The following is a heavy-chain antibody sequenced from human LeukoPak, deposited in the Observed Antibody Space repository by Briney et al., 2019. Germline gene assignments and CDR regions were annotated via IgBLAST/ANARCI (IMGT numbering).Heavy chain of an antibody. CDR3: ARDHRGSGLNGDYDVGFDP. D-gene: IGHD4-17*01. CDR1: GYTFTGYY. J-gene: IGHJ5*02. V-gene: IGHV1-2*04. CDR2: INPNSGGT. Sequence: ASVKVSCKASGYTFTGYYMHWVRQAPGQGLEWMGWINPNSGGTNYAQKFQGWVTMTRDTSISTAYMELSRLRSDDTAVYYCARDHRGSGLNGDYDVGFDPWGQGTLVTVSS.